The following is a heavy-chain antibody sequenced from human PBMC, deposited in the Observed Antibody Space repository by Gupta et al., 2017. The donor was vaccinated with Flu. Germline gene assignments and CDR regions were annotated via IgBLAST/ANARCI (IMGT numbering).Heavy chain of an antibody. D-gene: IGHD3-10*01. Sequence: QVQLVQSGAEVKKPGSSVKVSCKASGGTFSSYAISWVRQAPGQGLEWMGGIIPIFGTANYAQKFQGRVTITADKSTSTAYMELSSLRSEDTAVYYCARVGYGSGSYVYYYYYGMDVWGQGTTVTVSS. CDR1: GGTFSSYA. V-gene: IGHV1-69*06. J-gene: IGHJ6*02. CDR2: IIPIFGTA. CDR3: ARVGYGSGSYVYYYYYGMDV.